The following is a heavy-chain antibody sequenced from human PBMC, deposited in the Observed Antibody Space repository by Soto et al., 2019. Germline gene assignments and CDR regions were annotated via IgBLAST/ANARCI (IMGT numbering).Heavy chain of an antibody. V-gene: IGHV3-23*01. D-gene: IGHD2-15*01. CDR3: ANPFRHPIYCSGGSCPGDAFDI. CDR1: GFTFSSYA. Sequence: GGSLRLSCAASGFTFSSYAMSWVRQAPGKGLEWVSAISGSGGSTYYADSVKGRFTISRDNSKNTLYLQMNSLRAEDTAVYYCANPFRHPIYCSGGSCPGDAFDIWGQGTMVTVSS. J-gene: IGHJ3*02. CDR2: ISGSGGST.